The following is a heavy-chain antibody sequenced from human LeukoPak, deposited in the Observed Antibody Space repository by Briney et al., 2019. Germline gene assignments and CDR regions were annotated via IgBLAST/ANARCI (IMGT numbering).Heavy chain of an antibody. CDR1: GFTFTTYS. CDR2: ITSSSTSM. CDR3: ARFQATRSTVTPPFDY. D-gene: IGHD4-17*01. V-gene: IGHV3-21*04. J-gene: IGHJ4*02. Sequence: GGSLRLSCAASGFTFTTYSMDWVRQAPGKGLEWVSSITSSSTSMYYADSVKGRFTISRDNAKNSLYLQMNSLRAEDTAFYYCARFQATRSTVTPPFDYWGQGTLVTVSS.